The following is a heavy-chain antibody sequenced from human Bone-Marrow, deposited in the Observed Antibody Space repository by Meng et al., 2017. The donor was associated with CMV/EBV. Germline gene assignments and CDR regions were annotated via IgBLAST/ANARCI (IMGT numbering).Heavy chain of an antibody. CDR3: AKDLGAYTNSGWFDP. CDR2: IRYDGSNK. CDR1: GFTFNRYG. V-gene: IGHV3-30*02. Sequence: GESLKISCAASGFTFNRYGMHWVRQAPGKGLEWVAFIRYDGSNKDYGDSVKGRFTISRDNSKNTLYLQMNSLRTEDTAVYHCAKDLGAYTNSGWFDPWGQGTLVPVSS. D-gene: IGHD4-11*01. J-gene: IGHJ5*02.